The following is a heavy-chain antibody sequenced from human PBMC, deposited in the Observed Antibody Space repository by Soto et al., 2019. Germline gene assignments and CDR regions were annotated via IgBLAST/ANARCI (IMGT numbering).Heavy chain of an antibody. Sequence: EVQLVESGGGLVQPGGSLRLSCAASGFTFGSYWMHWVRQAPGEGLVWVLRINSEGRRTNYADSVKGRFTISRDNAKNTLYLEMNSPRAEDTAVYCCARDPDPTDFLIDYWGQGTLVTVSS. CDR2: INSEGRRT. CDR3: ARDPDPTDFLIDY. D-gene: IGHD3-3*01. V-gene: IGHV3-74*01. J-gene: IGHJ4*02. CDR1: GFTFGSYW.